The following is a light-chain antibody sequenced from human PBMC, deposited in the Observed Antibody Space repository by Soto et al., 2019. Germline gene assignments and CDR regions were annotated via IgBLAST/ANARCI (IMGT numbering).Light chain of an antibody. V-gene: IGKV3-11*01. J-gene: IGKJ4*01. CDR1: QSVGTY. CDR2: DAS. Sequence: EIVLTQSPATLSLSPGERATLSCRASQSVGTYLAWYQQKPGQAPRLLIYDASNRATSIPARFSGSGSGTDFTLTISGLEPEDFAVYYYQQRTNWPPLTFGGGTKVEIK. CDR3: QQRTNWPPLT.